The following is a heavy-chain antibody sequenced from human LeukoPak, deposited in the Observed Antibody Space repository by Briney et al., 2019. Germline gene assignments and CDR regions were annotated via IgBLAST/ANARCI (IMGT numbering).Heavy chain of an antibody. V-gene: IGHV4-39*07. D-gene: IGHD6-25*01. CDR1: GGSISSSSYY. J-gene: IGHJ6*03. Sequence: PSGTLSLTCTVSGGSISSSSYYWGWIRQPPGKGLEWIGSIYYSGSTYYNPSLKSRVTISVDTSKNQFSLKLSSVTAADTAVYYCARDLADIASAGYMDVWGKGTTVTVSS. CDR3: ARDLADIASAGYMDV. CDR2: IYYSGST.